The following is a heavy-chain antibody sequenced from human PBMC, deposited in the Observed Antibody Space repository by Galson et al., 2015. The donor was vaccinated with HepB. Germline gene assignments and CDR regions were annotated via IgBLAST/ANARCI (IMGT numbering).Heavy chain of an antibody. V-gene: IGHV3-53*01. Sequence: SLRLSCAASGFTVSSNYMSWVRQAPGKGLEWVSVIYSGGSTYYADSVKGRFTISRDNSKNTLYLQMNSLRAEDTAVYYCARGLRAAAGTVDYYYYGMDVWGQGTTVTVSS. CDR3: ARGLRAAAGTVDYYYYGMDV. CDR1: GFTVSSNY. J-gene: IGHJ6*02. CDR2: IYSGGST. D-gene: IGHD6-13*01.